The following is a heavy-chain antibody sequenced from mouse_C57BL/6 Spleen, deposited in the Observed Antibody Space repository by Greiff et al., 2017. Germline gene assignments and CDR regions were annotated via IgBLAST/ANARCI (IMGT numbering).Heavy chain of an antibody. CDR3: ARGITTVVAPYAMDD. J-gene: IGHJ4*01. CDR2: ISSGSSTI. Sequence: EVKLMESGGGLVKPGGSLKLSCAASGFTFSDYGMHWVRQAPEKGLEWVAYISSGSSTIYYADTVKGRFTISRDNAKNTLFLQMTSLRSEDTAMYYCARGITTVVAPYAMDDWGQGTSVTVSS. CDR1: GFTFSDYG. V-gene: IGHV5-17*01. D-gene: IGHD1-1*01.